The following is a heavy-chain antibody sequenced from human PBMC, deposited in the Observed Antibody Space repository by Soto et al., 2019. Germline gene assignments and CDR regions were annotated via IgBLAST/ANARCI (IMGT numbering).Heavy chain of an antibody. D-gene: IGHD1-1*01. Sequence: ASVKVSCKASGYTFTSYYMHWVRQAPGQGLEWMGIINPSGGSTSYTQKFQGRVTMTTDTATSTAYMDLRSLRSDDTAVYYCARDGERDTGLNFYYYLHGMDAWGQGTRVTVSS. J-gene: IGHJ6*02. CDR2: INPSGGST. CDR1: GYTFTSYY. V-gene: IGHV1-46*01. CDR3: ARDGERDTGLNFYYYLHGMDA.